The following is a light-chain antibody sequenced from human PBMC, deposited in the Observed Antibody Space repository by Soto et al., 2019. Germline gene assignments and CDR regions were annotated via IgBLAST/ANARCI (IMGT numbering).Light chain of an antibody. CDR1: SSDVGGYNY. CDR3: CSYVGSYTGV. J-gene: IGLJ1*01. CDR2: DVS. V-gene: IGLV2-11*01. Sequence: QLVLTQPRSVSGSPGQSVTISCTGTSSDVGGYNYVSWYQHHPGKAPKLMIYDVSKRPSGVPDRFSGSKSGNTASLTISGLQAEDEADYYCCSYVGSYTGVFGTGTKVTVL.